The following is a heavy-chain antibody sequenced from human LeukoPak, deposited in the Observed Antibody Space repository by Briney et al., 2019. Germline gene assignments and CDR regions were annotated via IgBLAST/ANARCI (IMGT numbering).Heavy chain of an antibody. J-gene: IGHJ4*02. V-gene: IGHV4-4*02. CDR3: AREDLRVVVVAATAIDY. D-gene: IGHD2-15*01. CDR1: GGSISSSNW. Sequence: SGTLSLTCAVSGGSISSSNWWSWVRQPPGKGLEWIGEIYHSGSTNYNPSLKSRVTISVDKSKNQFSLKLSSVTAADTAVYYCAREDLRVVVVAATAIDYWGQGTLVTVSS. CDR2: IYHSGST.